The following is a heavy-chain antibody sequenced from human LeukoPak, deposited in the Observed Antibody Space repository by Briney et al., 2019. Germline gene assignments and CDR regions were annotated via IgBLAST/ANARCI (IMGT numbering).Heavy chain of an antibody. CDR3: ARDSTTYDFWSGYHDAFNI. Sequence: ASVKVSCKASGYTFTSYYMHWVRQAPGQGLEWMGIINPSGGSTSYAQKFQGRVTMTRDTSTSTVYMELSSLRSEDTAVYYCARDSTTYDFWSGYHDAFNIWGQGTMVTVSS. V-gene: IGHV1-46*03. CDR1: GYTFTSYY. CDR2: INPSGGST. J-gene: IGHJ3*02. D-gene: IGHD3-3*01.